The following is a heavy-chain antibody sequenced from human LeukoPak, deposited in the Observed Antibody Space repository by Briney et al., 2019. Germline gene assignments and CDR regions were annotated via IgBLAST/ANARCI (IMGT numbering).Heavy chain of an antibody. CDR2: INSDGSST. CDR1: GFTFSSYW. CDR3: AKEQLGMYYFDY. J-gene: IGHJ4*02. V-gene: IGHV3-74*01. D-gene: IGHD1-1*01. Sequence: GGSLRLSCAASGFTFSSYWMHWVRQAPGKGLVWVSRINSDGSSTSYADSVKGRFTISRDNAKNTLYLQMNSLRAEDTAVYYCAKEQLGMYYFDYWGQGTLVTVSS.